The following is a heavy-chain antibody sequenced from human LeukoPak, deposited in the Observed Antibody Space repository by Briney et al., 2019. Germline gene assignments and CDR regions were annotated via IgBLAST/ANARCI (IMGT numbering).Heavy chain of an antibody. V-gene: IGHV3-21*01. D-gene: IGHD2-2*01. CDR2: INFI. CDR3: ARPATGYCSSAGCHWDS. J-gene: IGHJ4*02. Sequence: INFIHHAESVRGRFTISRDNPKNSLYLQMNSLGAQDTAVYYCARPATGYCSSAGCHWDSWGQGTLVTVSS.